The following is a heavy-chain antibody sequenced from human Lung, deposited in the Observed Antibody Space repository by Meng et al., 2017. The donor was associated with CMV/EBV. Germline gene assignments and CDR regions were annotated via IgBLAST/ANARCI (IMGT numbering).Heavy chain of an antibody. J-gene: IGHJ4*02. CDR1: RASISSFY. CDR2: VSDSGSA. Sequence: GSLRLXCTISRASISSFYWSWIRQPPGKGLQWIGYVSDSGSAKYNPSLESRGTISRDRSRNQFCLNLNSVTAADTAMYFCARGTGTTQHYFDYWGQGMLVTVAS. V-gene: IGHV4-59*01. D-gene: IGHD1-1*01. CDR3: ARGTGTTQHYFDY.